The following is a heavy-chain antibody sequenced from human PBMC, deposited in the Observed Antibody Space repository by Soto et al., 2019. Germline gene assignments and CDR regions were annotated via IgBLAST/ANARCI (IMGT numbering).Heavy chain of an antibody. CDR3: ATSLGYCRGGSCYWGGYCGMDV. J-gene: IGHJ6*01. Sequence: SSVKVSCKAPGYTFTGYYMHWVRQAPGQGLEWMGWINPNSGGTNYAQKFQGWVTMTRDTSISTAYMELSRLRSDDTAVYYCATSLGYCRGGSCYWGGYCGMDVWGQGTTVIV. V-gene: IGHV1-2*04. CDR1: GYTFTGYY. CDR2: INPNSGGT. D-gene: IGHD2-15*01.